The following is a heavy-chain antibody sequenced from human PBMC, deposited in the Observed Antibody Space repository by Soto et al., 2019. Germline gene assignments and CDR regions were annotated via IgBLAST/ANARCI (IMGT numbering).Heavy chain of an antibody. CDR3: ARGDTPMITGMDSFDI. CDR2: IKQDGSEK. J-gene: IGHJ3*02. CDR1: GFTFSSYW. Sequence: GGSLRLSCAASGFTFSSYWMSWVRQAPGKGLEWVANIKQDGSEKYYVDSVKGRFTISRDNAKNSLYLQMDSLRAEDTAVYFCARGDTPMITGMDSFDIWGQRTMVTVSS. D-gene: IGHD5-18*01. V-gene: IGHV3-7*01.